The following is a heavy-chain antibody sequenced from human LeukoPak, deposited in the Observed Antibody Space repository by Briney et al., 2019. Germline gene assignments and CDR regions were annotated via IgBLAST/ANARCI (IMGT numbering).Heavy chain of an antibody. Sequence: GGSLRLSCAASGFAFSRFGMHWVRQAPGKGLEWVSYISSSSSYTNYADSVKGRFTISRDNAKNSLYLQMNSLRAEDTAVYYCATGSGHYYGSGSYPAYWGQGTLVTVSS. J-gene: IGHJ4*02. CDR1: GFAFSRFG. V-gene: IGHV3-21*05. CDR3: ATGSGHYYGSGSYPAY. CDR2: ISSSSSYT. D-gene: IGHD3-10*01.